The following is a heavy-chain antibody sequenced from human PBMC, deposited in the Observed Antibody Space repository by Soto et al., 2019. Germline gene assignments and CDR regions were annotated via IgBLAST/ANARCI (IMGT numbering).Heavy chain of an antibody. J-gene: IGHJ4*02. D-gene: IGHD1-7*01. CDR3: AREVSGTSFDS. Sequence: GSLRLSCAASVFTVSTNYMNWVRQSPGRGLEWVSVTYTGGYTYYADSVKGRFTISRDISKNTLYLQMNSPRAEDTAVYFCAREVSGTSFDSWGPGTLVTVSS. V-gene: IGHV3-53*01. CDR1: VFTVSTNY. CDR2: TYTGGYT.